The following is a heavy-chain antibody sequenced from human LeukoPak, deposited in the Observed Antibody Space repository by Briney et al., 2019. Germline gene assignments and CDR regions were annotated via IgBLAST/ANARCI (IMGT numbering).Heavy chain of an antibody. CDR3: ARRGNYGGNPHAFDI. CDR2: IYTSGST. Sequence: SETLSLTCTVSGGSISSYYWSWIRQPAGKGLEWIGRIYTSGSTNYNPSLKSRVTMSVDTSKNQFSLKLSSVTAADTAVYYCARRGNYGGNPHAFDIWGQGTMVTVSS. D-gene: IGHD4-23*01. J-gene: IGHJ3*02. CDR1: GGSISSYY. V-gene: IGHV4-4*07.